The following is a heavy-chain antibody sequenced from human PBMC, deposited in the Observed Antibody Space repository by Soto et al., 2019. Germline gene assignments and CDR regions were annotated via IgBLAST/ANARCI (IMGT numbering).Heavy chain of an antibody. D-gene: IGHD1-26*01. Sequence: GGSLRLSCAASGFTFSSYAMSWVRQAPGKGLEWVSAISGSGGSTYYADSVKGRFTISRDNSKNTLYLQMNSLRAEDTAVYYCASRLQWELLREYFDYWGQGTLVTVSS. V-gene: IGHV3-23*01. J-gene: IGHJ4*02. CDR2: ISGSGGST. CDR1: GFTFSSYA. CDR3: ASRLQWELLREYFDY.